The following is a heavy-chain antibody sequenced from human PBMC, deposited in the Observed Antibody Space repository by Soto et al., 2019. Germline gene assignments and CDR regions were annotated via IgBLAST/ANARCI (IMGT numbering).Heavy chain of an antibody. Sequence: PSETLSLTCTVSGVSISSSSYYWGWIRQPPGKGLEWIGSIYYSGSTYYNPSLKSRVTISVDTSKNQFSLKLSSVTAADTAVYYCARHIKNYYDSSGYSVGIYYFDYWGQGTLVTVS. CDR2: IYYSGST. J-gene: IGHJ4*02. CDR3: ARHIKNYYDSSGYSVGIYYFDY. CDR1: GVSISSSSYY. D-gene: IGHD3-22*01. V-gene: IGHV4-39*01.